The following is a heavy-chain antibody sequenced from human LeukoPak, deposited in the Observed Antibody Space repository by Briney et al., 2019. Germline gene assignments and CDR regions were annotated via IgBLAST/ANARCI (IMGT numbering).Heavy chain of an antibody. CDR1: GFTFSSFG. CDR3: ARGGSTGFDY. CDR2: IWYDGSNK. D-gene: IGHD4-17*01. J-gene: IGHJ4*02. V-gene: IGHV3-33*01. Sequence: GRSLRLSCAASGFTFSSFGMHWVRQAPGKGLEWVAVIWYDGSNKYYTDSVKGRFTISRDNSKNTLYLQMNSLRAEDTAVYYCARGGSTGFDYWGQGTLVTVSS.